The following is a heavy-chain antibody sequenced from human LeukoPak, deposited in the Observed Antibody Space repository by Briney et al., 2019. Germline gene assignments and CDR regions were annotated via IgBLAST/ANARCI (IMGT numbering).Heavy chain of an antibody. V-gene: IGHV4-39*07. CDR2: IYYSGST. CDR3: ARDRELTGTFDI. CDR1: GGSISSSSYY. D-gene: IGHD5-24*01. J-gene: IGHJ3*02. Sequence: SETLSLTCIVSGGSISSSSYYWGWIRQPPGKGLEWIGSIYYSGSTYYSPSLKSRVTVSVDTSKNQFSLKLSSLTAADTAVYYCARDRELTGTFDIWGQGTMVTVSS.